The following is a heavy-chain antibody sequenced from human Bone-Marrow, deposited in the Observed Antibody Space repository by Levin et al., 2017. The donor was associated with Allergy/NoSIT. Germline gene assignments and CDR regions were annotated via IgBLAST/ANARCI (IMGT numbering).Heavy chain of an antibody. Sequence: LRLSCTVSGGAISSNSHHWNWIRQPAGRGLEWIGRIYRSGGTNYNPSLKSRVTISVDTSKNQFSLKLSSVTAADTALYYCARGGASPDSNSPWAVAGPFTSFDIWGLGTMVPVSS. V-gene: IGHV4-61*02. CDR1: GGAISSNSHH. D-gene: IGHD6-19*01. J-gene: IGHJ3*02. CDR2: IYRSGGT. CDR3: ARGGASPDSNSPWAVAGPFTSFDI.